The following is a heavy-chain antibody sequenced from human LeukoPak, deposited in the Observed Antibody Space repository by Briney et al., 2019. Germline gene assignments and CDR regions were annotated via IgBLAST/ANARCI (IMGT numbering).Heavy chain of an antibody. Sequence: SETLSLTCNVSGASMSSYYWSWIRQPPGKGLEWIGYIYYSGSTSYNPSLKSRVTMSVDTSKNQFSLQLSSVTAADTAVYYCARDRDSSSWYGEIDYWGQGTLVTVSS. CDR1: GASMSSYY. D-gene: IGHD3-22*01. CDR2: IYYSGST. CDR3: ARDRDSSSWYGEIDY. V-gene: IGHV4-59*01. J-gene: IGHJ4*02.